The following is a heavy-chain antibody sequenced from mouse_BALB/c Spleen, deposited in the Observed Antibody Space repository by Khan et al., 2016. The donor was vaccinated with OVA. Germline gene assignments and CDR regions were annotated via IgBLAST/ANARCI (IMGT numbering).Heavy chain of an antibody. CDR3: ARSFVITTHTGDAMAY. J-gene: IGHJ4*01. V-gene: IGHV3-1*02. Sequence: EVQLQESGPDLVKPSQSLSLTCTVTGYSITSGYSWHWIRQFPGNKLEWMGYIHYSGSTNYNPSLKSRISITRDTSKNQFFLQLNSVTTEDTATYFCARSFVITTHTGDAMAYWGQGTPVTVSS. CDR1: GYSITSGYS. D-gene: IGHD1-2*01. CDR2: IHYSGST.